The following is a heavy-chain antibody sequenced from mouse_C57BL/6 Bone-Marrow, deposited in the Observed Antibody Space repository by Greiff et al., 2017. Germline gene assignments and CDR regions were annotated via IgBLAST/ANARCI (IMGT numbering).Heavy chain of an antibody. CDR1: GYTFTSYW. CDR3: AHLSWFAY. V-gene: IGHV1-64*01. CDR2: IPPNSGST. Sequence: VQLQQPGAELVKPGASVKLSCKASGYTFTSYWMHWVKQRPGQGLEWIGMIPPNSGSTNYNEKFKSKATLTVDKSSSTAYMQLSSLTSEDTAVYYCAHLSWFAYWGQGTLVTVSA. D-gene: IGHD2-3*01. J-gene: IGHJ3*01.